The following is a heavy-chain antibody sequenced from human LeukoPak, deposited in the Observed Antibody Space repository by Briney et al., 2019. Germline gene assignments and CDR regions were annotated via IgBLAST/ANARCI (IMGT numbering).Heavy chain of an antibody. D-gene: IGHD6-13*01. CDR3: AKVEEISSHYTGGSFDM. V-gene: IGHV3-7*01. J-gene: IGHJ3*02. CDR1: GITFSTYW. CDR2: IKQDGSEK. Sequence: GGSLRLSCAASGITFSTYWMSWVRQAPGKGLEWVANIKQDGSEKYYVDSVKGRFTISRDNAKNSLYLQMNSLRAEDTAVYYCAKVEEISSHYTGGSFDMWGQGTMVTVSS.